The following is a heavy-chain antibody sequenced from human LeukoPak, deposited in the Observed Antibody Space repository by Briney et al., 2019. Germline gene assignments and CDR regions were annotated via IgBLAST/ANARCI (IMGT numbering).Heavy chain of an antibody. CDR2: ISPYNGNT. V-gene: IGHV1-18*01. CDR1: GYIFTSYG. Sequence: ASVKVSCKASGYIFTSYGITWVRQAPGQGLEWMGWISPYNGNTNYAQMLQDRVTMTTDTSASTAYMELRSLRSDDTAMYYCAREPRGAYWGQGTLVTVSS. J-gene: IGHJ4*02. CDR3: AREPRGAY. D-gene: IGHD3-10*01.